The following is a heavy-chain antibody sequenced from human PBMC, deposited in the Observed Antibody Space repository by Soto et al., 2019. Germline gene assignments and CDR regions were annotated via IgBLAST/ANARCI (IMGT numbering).Heavy chain of an antibody. Sequence: EVQLVESGGGLIQPGGSLRLSCAVSGFTVSNNYMSWVRQAPGKGLEGVSVIYSGGYTAYGDSVKGRFTISRDNSKNTLYLQKKRRGADDTAGFYGAPQRGGGGYWGQGTLVTVSS. J-gene: IGHJ4*02. CDR3: APQRGGGGY. D-gene: IGHD6-25*01. CDR2: IYSGGYT. V-gene: IGHV3-53*01. CDR1: GFTVSNNY.